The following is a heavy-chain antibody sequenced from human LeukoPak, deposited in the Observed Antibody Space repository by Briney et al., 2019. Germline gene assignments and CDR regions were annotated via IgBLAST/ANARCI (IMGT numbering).Heavy chain of an antibody. D-gene: IGHD4-23*01. CDR1: GFTFSSYS. J-gene: IGHJ4*02. CDR2: ISSSSSYI. CDR3: ARDPAYYGGNTKGNDY. V-gene: IGHV3-21*01. Sequence: GGPLRLSCAASGFTFSSYSMNWVRQAPGKGLEWASSISSSSSYIYYADSVKGRFTIPRDNAKNSLYLQMNSLRAEDTAVYYCARDPAYYGGNTKGNDYWGQGTLVTVSS.